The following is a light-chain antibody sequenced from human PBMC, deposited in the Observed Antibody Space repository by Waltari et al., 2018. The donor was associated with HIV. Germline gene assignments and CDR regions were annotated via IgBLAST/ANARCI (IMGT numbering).Light chain of an antibody. Sequence: EIVMTQSPATLSVSPGERATLSCRASQSVSSNLAWYQLTPGQAPRLRIYGASTRATGIPARFSVSGSGTEFTLTISSLQSEDFAVYYCQQYNNWPPLTFGGGTKVEIK. V-gene: IGKV3-15*01. J-gene: IGKJ4*01. CDR2: GAS. CDR3: QQYNNWPPLT. CDR1: QSVSSN.